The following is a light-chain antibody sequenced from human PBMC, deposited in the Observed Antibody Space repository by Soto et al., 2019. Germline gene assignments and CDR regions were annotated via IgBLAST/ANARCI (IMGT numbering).Light chain of an antibody. CDR3: CSYTYSNTRQIV. CDR2: DVT. J-gene: IGLJ1*01. CDR1: SSDVGGYNY. Sequence: QSALTQPASVSGSPGQSITISCTGTSSDVGGYNYVSWYQQQPGKAPKFMIYDVTNRPSGVSNPFSGSKSDYTASLTISGLQAEAEADSYCCSYTYSNTRQIVFGTGTKLTVL. V-gene: IGLV2-14*01.